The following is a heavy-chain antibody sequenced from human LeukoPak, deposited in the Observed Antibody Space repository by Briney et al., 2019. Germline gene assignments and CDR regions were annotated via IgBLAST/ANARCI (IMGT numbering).Heavy chain of an antibody. CDR1: GFTFSSYG. CDR3: ARESVAGIGQRAYYFDY. CDR2: ISYDESNI. D-gene: IGHD6-19*01. Sequence: GGSLRLSCAASGFTFSSYGMHWVRQAPGKGLEWVAVISYDESNIYYADSVKGRFTISRDNSKNTLYLQMNSLRAEDTAVYYCARESVAGIGQRAYYFDYWGQGTLVTVSS. J-gene: IGHJ4*02. V-gene: IGHV3-30*19.